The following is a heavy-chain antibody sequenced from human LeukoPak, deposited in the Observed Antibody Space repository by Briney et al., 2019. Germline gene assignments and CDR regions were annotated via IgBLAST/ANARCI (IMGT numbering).Heavy chain of an antibody. J-gene: IGHJ3*02. D-gene: IGHD5-18*01. Sequence: GGSLRLSCAASGFTFSSYTMNWVRQAPGKGLEWVSSISSISSYIYYADSMKGRCTISRDNAKNSLYLQMNSLRAEDTAVYYCAREDTAMAWEISDAFDIWGQGTMVTVSS. CDR3: AREDTAMAWEISDAFDI. CDR2: ISSISSYI. CDR1: GFTFSSYT. V-gene: IGHV3-21*01.